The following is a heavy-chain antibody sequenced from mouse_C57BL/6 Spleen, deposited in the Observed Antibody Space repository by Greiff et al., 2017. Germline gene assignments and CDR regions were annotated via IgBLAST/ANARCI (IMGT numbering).Heavy chain of an antibody. D-gene: IGHD2-5*01. CDR1: GYTFTSYW. CDR2: IYPGSGST. J-gene: IGHJ1*03. V-gene: IGHV1-55*01. CDR3: AHSNHWYFDV. Sequence: QVQLKQPGAELVKPGASVKMSCKASGYTFTSYWITWVKQRPGQGLEWIGDIYPGSGSTNYNEKFKSKATLTVDTSSSTAYMQLSSLTSEDSAVYYCAHSNHWYFDVWGTGTTVTVSS.